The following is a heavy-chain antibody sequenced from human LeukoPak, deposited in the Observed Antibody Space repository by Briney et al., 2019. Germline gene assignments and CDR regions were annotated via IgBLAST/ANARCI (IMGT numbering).Heavy chain of an antibody. CDR1: GFTFSDYY. D-gene: IGHD3-10*01. CDR2: ISSSGSTI. V-gene: IGHV3-11*04. Sequence: GGSLRLSCAASGFTFSDYYMSWIRQAPGKGLEWVSYISSSGSTIYYADSVKGRFTISRDNAKNSLYLQMNSLRAEDTAVYYCARGTKPYYYGSGSYPGGYFDYWGQGTLVTVSS. CDR3: ARGTKPYYYGSGSYPGGYFDY. J-gene: IGHJ4*02.